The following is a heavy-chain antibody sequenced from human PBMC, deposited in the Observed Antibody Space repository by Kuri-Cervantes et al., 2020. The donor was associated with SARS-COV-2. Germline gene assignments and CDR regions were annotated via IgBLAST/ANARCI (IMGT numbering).Heavy chain of an antibody. CDR3: ARVCRDITWNRGGWFDP. J-gene: IGHJ5*02. V-gene: IGHV1-46*01. Sequence: ASVKVSCKASGYTFTSYYMHWVRQAPGQGLEWMGIINPSGGSTSYAQKFQGRVTMTRDTSTSTVYMELSSLRSEDAAVYYCARVCRDITWNRGGWFDPWGQGTLVTVSS. D-gene: IGHD1-20*01. CDR2: INPSGGST. CDR1: GYTFTSYY.